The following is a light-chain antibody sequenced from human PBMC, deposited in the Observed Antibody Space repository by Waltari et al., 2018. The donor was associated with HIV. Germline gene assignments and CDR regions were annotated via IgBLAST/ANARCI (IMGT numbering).Light chain of an antibody. CDR2: DVN. J-gene: IGLJ3*02. Sequence: QSALTQPRSMSGSPGQSVTISCTGTSSDVGGYNYVSWYQQHPGKAPKLMIFDVNKRPEGVPDRFSGSKSGNTASLTISGLQAEDEADYYCCSYADKYTWVFGGGTKLAVL. V-gene: IGLV2-11*01. CDR3: CSYADKYTWV. CDR1: SSDVGGYNY.